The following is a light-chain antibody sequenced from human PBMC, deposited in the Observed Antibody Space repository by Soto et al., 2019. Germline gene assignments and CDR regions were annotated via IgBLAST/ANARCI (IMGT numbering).Light chain of an antibody. Sequence: NGLSPSRDTRSLSTGSRVTLSCSASQSVTTKLAWYQHKPGQAXRLLISGAYSRASGVTDRFSGSGSETDFTLIISRLQPEDFALYYCQQYGGSPITFGPGTRLDIK. V-gene: IGKV3-20*01. CDR3: QQYGGSPIT. J-gene: IGKJ5*01. CDR1: QSVTTK. CDR2: GAY.